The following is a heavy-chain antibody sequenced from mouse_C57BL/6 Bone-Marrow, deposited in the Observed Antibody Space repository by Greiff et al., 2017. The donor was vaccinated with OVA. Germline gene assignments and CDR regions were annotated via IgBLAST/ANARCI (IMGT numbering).Heavy chain of an antibody. V-gene: IGHV5-4*01. CDR3: ARDYDGRGYYFDY. CDR2: ISDGGSYT. CDR1: GFTFSSYA. Sequence: DVKLVESGGGLVKPGGSLKLSCAASGFTFSSYAMSWVRQTPEKRLEWVATISDGGSYTYYPDNVKGRFTISRDNAKNNLYLQMSHLKSEDTAMYYCARDYDGRGYYFDYWGQGTTLTVSS. D-gene: IGHD2-12*01. J-gene: IGHJ2*01.